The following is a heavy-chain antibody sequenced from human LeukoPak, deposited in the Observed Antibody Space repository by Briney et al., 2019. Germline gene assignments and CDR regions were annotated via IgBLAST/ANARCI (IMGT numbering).Heavy chain of an antibody. J-gene: IGHJ4*02. CDR2: IVTSGDT. Sequence: GGSLRLSCAACGFNFSNNDMHWVRQVTGKGLEWVSGIVTSGDTYYPGSVKGQFTISRDNSKNTLYLQVNSLRDEDSAVYYCAKGGKYSNSWFDWWGQGTLVTVSS. D-gene: IGHD2/OR15-2a*01. CDR1: GFNFSNND. CDR3: AKGGKYSNSWFDW. V-gene: IGHV3-13*03.